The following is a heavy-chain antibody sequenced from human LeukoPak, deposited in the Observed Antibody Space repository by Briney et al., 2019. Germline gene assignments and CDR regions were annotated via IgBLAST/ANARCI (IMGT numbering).Heavy chain of an antibody. V-gene: IGHV4-61*09. CDR3: ARDVGSSGWFDP. J-gene: IGHJ5*02. Sequence: SQTLSLTCTVSGGSISSGSYYWSWIRQPAGKGLEWIGHIYSSGSTNYNPSLKSRVTISVDTSKNQFSLKLSSVTAADTAVYYCARDVGSSGWFDPWGQGTLVTGSS. D-gene: IGHD6-6*01. CDR2: IYSSGST. CDR1: GGSISSGSYY.